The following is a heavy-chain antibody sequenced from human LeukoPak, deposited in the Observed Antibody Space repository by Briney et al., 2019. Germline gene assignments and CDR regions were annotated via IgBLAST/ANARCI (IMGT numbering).Heavy chain of an antibody. D-gene: IGHD3-22*01. Sequence: ASVKVSCKASGYTFTSYYMHWVRQAPGQGLEWMGIINPSGGSTSYAQKFQGRVTITADKSTSTAYMELSSLRSEDTAVYYCARSWYYYDSSGYYYRFDYWGQGTLVTVSS. CDR1: GYTFTSYY. J-gene: IGHJ4*02. CDR2: INPSGGST. V-gene: IGHV1-46*01. CDR3: ARSWYYYDSSGYYYRFDY.